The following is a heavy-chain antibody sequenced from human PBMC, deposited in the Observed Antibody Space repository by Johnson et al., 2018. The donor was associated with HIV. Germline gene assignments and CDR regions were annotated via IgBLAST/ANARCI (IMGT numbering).Heavy chain of an antibody. J-gene: IGHJ3*02. CDR1: GFTFSSYG. Sequence: QVQLVESGGGVVQPGRSLRLSCAASGFTFSSYGMHWVRQAPGKGLEWVAVISYDGSNKYYADSVKGRFPISRDNSKNTLYLQMNSLRAEDTAVYYCAREAYGAFDIWGQGTMVTVSS. D-gene: IGHD3-16*01. CDR3: AREAYGAFDI. V-gene: IGHV3-30*03. CDR2: ISYDGSNK.